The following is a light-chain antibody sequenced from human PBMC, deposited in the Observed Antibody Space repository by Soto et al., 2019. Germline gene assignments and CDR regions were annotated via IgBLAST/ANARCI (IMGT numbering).Light chain of an antibody. CDR3: SLFDGAPLV. CDR1: TGAVTSGHS. Sequence: QAVVTQEPSLTVSPGETVTLTCGSSTGAVTSGHSPYWIQQKPGQAPRTLIYDTSNKHSWTPARFSGSLLGGKAALTLSGAQPEDEADYYCSLFDGAPLVFGGGTKLTVL. CDR2: DTS. V-gene: IGLV7-46*01. J-gene: IGLJ3*02.